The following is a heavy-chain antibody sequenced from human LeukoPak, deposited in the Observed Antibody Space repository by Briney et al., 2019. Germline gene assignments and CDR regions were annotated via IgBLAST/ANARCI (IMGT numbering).Heavy chain of an antibody. CDR1: GFTFSSYG. CDR3: ARDSIAARAIPFDYYGMDV. CDR2: ISSSSSYI. D-gene: IGHD6-6*01. Sequence: GGSLRLSCAASGFTFSSYGMNWVRQAPGKGLECVLSISSSSSYIYYADSVKGRFTISRDNAKNSLYLQMNSLRAEDTAVYYCARDSIAARAIPFDYYGMDVWGQGTTVTVSS. J-gene: IGHJ6*02. V-gene: IGHV3-21*01.